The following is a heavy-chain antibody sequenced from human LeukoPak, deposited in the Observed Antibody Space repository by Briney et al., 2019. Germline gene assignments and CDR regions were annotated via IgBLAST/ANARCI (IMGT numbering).Heavy chain of an antibody. J-gene: IGHJ3*02. V-gene: IGHV4-38-2*02. CDR3: VRDGRRGTNGDAFDI. Sequence: SETLSLTCAVSGYSISSGYYWGWIRQPPGKGLEWIGSIYHSGSTYYNPSLKSRVTISVDTSKNQFSLKLSSVTAADTAVDYCVRDGRRGTNGDAFDIWGQGTMVTVSS. D-gene: IGHD1-26*01. CDR1: GYSISSGYY. CDR2: IYHSGST.